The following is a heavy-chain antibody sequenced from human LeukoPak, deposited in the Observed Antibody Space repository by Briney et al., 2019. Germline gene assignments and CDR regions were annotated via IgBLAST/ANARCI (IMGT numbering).Heavy chain of an antibody. D-gene: IGHD3-3*01. Sequence: GGSLRLSCAASGFTLSSYSMNWVRQAPGKGLEWVSYISSSSTIYYADSVKGRFTISRDNAKNSLYLQMNSLRAVDTAVYYCARDGWSGYYYFDYWGQGTLVTVSS. J-gene: IGHJ4*02. CDR1: GFTLSSYS. V-gene: IGHV3-48*01. CDR2: ISSSSTI. CDR3: ARDGWSGYYYFDY.